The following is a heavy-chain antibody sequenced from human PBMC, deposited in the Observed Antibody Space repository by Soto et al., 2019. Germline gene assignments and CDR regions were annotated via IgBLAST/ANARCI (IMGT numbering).Heavy chain of an antibody. CDR1: GGSISSYY. V-gene: IGHV4-59*08. J-gene: IGHJ5*02. Sequence: PSETLSLTCTVSGGSISSYYWSWIRQPPGKGLEWIGYIYYSGSTNYNPSLKSRVTISVDTSKNQFSLNLSSVTAADTAVYCCARRYCSGTSCYWRGWFDPWGQGTLVTVSS. CDR2: IYYSGST. D-gene: IGHD2-2*01. CDR3: ARRYCSGTSCYWRGWFDP.